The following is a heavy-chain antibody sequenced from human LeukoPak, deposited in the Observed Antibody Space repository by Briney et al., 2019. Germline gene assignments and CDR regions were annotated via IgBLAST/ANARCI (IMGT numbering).Heavy chain of an antibody. Sequence: GASVRVSCKASGYTFSSYAMHWVRQATGQRPEWMGWINAGNGNTKYSQKFQGRVTITRDTSASTAYMELSSLRAEDTAVYYCARVSSSWSGSFGYWGQGTLVTVSS. D-gene: IGHD6-13*01. CDR2: INAGNGNT. CDR1: GYTFSSYA. J-gene: IGHJ4*02. CDR3: ARVSSSWSGSFGY. V-gene: IGHV1-3*01.